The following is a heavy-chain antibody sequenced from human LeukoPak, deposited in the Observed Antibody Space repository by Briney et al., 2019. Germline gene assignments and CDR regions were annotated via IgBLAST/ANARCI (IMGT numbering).Heavy chain of an antibody. Sequence: GGSLRLSCAASGFTFSSYSMNCVRQTPGKGLEWVSSISSSSSYIYYADSVKGRFTISRDNAKNSLYLQMNSLRAEDTAVYYCASSDYYYGMDVWGQGTTFTVSS. CDR1: GFTFSSYS. CDR3: ASSDYYYGMDV. V-gene: IGHV3-21*01. J-gene: IGHJ6*02. CDR2: ISSSSSYI.